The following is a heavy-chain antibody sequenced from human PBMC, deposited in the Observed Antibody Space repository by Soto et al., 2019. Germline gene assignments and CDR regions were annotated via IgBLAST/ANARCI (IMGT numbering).Heavy chain of an antibody. CDR1: GGSISSYY. V-gene: IGHV4-59*01. CDR3: AREVDYGGTDYFDY. Sequence: QVQLQESGPGLVKPSETLSLTCTVSGGSISSYYWSWIRQPPGKGLEWIGYIYYSGSTNYNPSLKSRVTISVDTSKNQFSLKLSSVTAADTAVYYCAREVDYGGTDYFDYWGQGTLVTVSS. J-gene: IGHJ4*02. D-gene: IGHD4-17*01. CDR2: IYYSGST.